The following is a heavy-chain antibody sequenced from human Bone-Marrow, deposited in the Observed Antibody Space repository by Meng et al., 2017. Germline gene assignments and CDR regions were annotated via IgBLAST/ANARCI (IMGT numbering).Heavy chain of an antibody. V-gene: IGHV1-2*06. CDR1: GDTFTGYY. J-gene: IGHJ4*02. D-gene: IGHD3-22*01. CDR2: IKPNSGGT. Sequence: QVVSGGYGAGVKVPGASGKVSCKASGDTFTGYYMHWVRQDPGQGLEWMGRIKPNSGGTNYEQKFQGRDTMTRDTSISTAYMELSSLRSDDTAVYYCARDRGYDSSGYYGYWGQGTLVTVSS. CDR3: ARDRGYDSSGYYGY.